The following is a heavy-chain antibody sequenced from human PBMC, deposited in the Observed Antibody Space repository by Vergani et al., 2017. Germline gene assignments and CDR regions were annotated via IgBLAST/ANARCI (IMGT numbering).Heavy chain of an antibody. CDR2: IYYSGST. J-gene: IGHJ4*02. D-gene: IGHD6-13*01. CDR1: GGSISSGDYY. CDR3: ASGIAAAVRRGSFDY. Sequence: QVQLQESGPGLVKPSQTLSLTCTVSGGSISSGDYYWSWIRQPPGKGLEWIGYIYYSGSTYYNPSLKSRVTISVDTSKYQFSLKLSSVTAADTAVYYCASGIAAAVRRGSFDYWGQGTLVTVSS. V-gene: IGHV4-30-4*08.